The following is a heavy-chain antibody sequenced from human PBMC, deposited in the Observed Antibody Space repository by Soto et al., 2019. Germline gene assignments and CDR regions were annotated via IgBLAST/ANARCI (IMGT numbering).Heavy chain of an antibody. D-gene: IGHD4-4*01. Sequence: ASVKVSCKASGYTFSTYYMHWVRQAPGQGYEWMGIINPSGGSTTYAQKFQGRVTMTRDTSTTTVYMELSSLKSEDTAVYYCARYDYNGYFFDYWGQGTPVIVSS. V-gene: IGHV1-46*01. CDR1: GYTFSTYY. CDR3: ARYDYNGYFFDY. CDR2: INPSGGST. J-gene: IGHJ4*02.